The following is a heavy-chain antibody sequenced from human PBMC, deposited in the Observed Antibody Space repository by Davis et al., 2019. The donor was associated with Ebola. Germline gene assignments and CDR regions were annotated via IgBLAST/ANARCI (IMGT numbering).Heavy chain of an antibody. D-gene: IGHD2-2*02. CDR2: IIPILGIA. J-gene: IGHJ6*02. CDR3: ARGGYCSSTSCYTQYYYGMDV. V-gene: IGHV1-69*04. Sequence: SVKVSCKASGGTFSSYAISWVRQAPGQGLEWMGRIIPILGIANYAQKFQGRVTITADKSTSTAYMELSSLRSEDTAVYYCARGGYCSSTSCYTQYYYGMDVWGQGTTVTVSS. CDR1: GGTFSSYA.